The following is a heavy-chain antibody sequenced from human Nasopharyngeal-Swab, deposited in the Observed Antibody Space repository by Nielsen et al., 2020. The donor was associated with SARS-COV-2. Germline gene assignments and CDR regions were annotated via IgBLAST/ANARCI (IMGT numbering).Heavy chain of an antibody. CDR1: GYTFTSYA. Sequence: ASVKVSCKASGYTFTSYAMHWVRQAPGQRLEWMGWINAGNGNTKYSQKFQGRVTITRDTSASTAYMGLSSLRSEDTAVYYCARAVTIFGVVIPGGYWGQGTLVTVSS. CDR2: INAGNGNT. J-gene: IGHJ4*02. V-gene: IGHV1-3*01. D-gene: IGHD3-3*01. CDR3: ARAVTIFGVVIPGGY.